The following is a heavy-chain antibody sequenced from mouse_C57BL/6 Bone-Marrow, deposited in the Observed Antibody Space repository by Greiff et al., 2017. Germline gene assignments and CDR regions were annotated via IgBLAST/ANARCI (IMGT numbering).Heavy chain of an antibody. Sequence: EVQGVESGGDLVKPGGSLKLSCAASGFTFSSYGMSWVRQTPDKRLEWVATISSGGSYTYYPDSVKGRFTFSRDNAKNTLYLQMSSLKSEDTAMXYCARRGRFITTVVDYFDYWGQGTTLTVSS. D-gene: IGHD1-1*01. CDR1: GFTFSSYG. CDR2: ISSGGSYT. V-gene: IGHV5-6*01. J-gene: IGHJ2*01. CDR3: ARRGRFITTVVDYFDY.